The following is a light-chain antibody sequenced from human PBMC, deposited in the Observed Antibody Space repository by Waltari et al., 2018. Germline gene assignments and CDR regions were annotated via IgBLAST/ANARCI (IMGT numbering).Light chain of an antibody. J-gene: IGLJ2*01. CDR1: RGHSRYP. CDR3: QTWGTGIHVV. V-gene: IGLV4-69*01. Sequence: QLVLTQSPSASASLGASVKLTCTLSRGHSRYPIAWHQQQPEKGPRYLMKVNSDGSQSKGDGIPDLFSGSSAGAERYLTISSLQSEDEADYYCQTWGTGIHVVFGGGTKLTVL. CDR2: VNSDGSQ.